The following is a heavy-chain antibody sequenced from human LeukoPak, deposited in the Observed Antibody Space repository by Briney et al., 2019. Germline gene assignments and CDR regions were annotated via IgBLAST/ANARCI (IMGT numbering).Heavy chain of an antibody. J-gene: IGHJ4*02. D-gene: IGHD4-11*01. CDR3: ARSLGSAVTSYYFDY. V-gene: IGHV3-48*01. Sequence: PGGSLRLSCAASGFTFSSYSMNWVRQAPGKGLEWVSYISSSSSTIYYADSVKGRFTISRDNAKNSLYLQMNSLRAEDTAVYYCARSLGSAVTSYYFDYWGQGTLVTVSS. CDR2: ISSSSSTI. CDR1: GFTFSSYS.